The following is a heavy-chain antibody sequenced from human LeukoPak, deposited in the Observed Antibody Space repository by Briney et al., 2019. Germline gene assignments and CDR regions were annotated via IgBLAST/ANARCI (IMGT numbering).Heavy chain of an antibody. J-gene: IGHJ4*02. CDR2: IYYSGST. D-gene: IGHD5-18*01. CDR3: ARDQQPFHFDY. Sequence: SETLSLTCTVSGGSISSYYWSWIRQPPGKGLEWIGYIYYSGSTNYNPSLKSRVTISVDTSKNQFSLKLSSVTAADTAVYYCARDQQPFHFDYWGQGTLVTVSS. V-gene: IGHV4-59*01. CDR1: GGSISSYY.